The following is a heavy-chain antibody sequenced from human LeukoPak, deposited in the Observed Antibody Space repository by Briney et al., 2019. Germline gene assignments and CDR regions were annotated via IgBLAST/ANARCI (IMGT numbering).Heavy chain of an antibody. J-gene: IGHJ4*02. CDR2: IYHSGST. V-gene: IGHV4-4*02. CDR1: GGSISSGNW. Sequence: KPSGTLSLTCAVSGGSISSGNWWSWVRQPPGKGLEWIGEIYHSGSTNYNPSLKSQVTISVDKSKNQFSLKLTSVTAADTAVYYCARVSGGYDRFDYWGQGTLVTVSS. D-gene: IGHD5-12*01. CDR3: ARVSGGYDRFDY.